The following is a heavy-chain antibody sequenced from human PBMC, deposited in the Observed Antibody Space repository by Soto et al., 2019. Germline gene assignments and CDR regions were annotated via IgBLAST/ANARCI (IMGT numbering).Heavy chain of an antibody. J-gene: IGHJ5*02. D-gene: IGHD3-3*01. V-gene: IGHV3-48*02. CDR1: GFTFSSNS. CDR2: ISSSSSTI. Sequence: EVQVVESGGGLVQPGGSLRLSCAASGFTFSSNSMNWVRQAPGKGREGISNISSSSSTIYADTVKGRFTNSRDNAKNSLYLQMNSLRDEDTAVYYCARVIWSGHLTSDLWGQGTLVTVSS. CDR3: ARVIWSGHLTSDL.